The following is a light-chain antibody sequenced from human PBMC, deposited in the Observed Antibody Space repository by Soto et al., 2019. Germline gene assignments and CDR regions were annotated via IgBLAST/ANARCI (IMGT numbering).Light chain of an antibody. CDR3: QQRSNWPLFT. J-gene: IGKJ3*01. Sequence: EIVLTQSPATLSLSPGERATLSCRASQSVSSYLAWYQQKPGQAPRLLIYDASNRATGIPARFSGSGSGTDFTLTISSLEPEDFPVYYCQQRSNWPLFTFGPGNKVDIK. CDR1: QSVSSY. V-gene: IGKV3-11*01. CDR2: DAS.